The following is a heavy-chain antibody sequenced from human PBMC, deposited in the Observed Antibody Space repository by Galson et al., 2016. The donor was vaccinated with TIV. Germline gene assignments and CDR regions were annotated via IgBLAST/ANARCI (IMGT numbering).Heavy chain of an antibody. J-gene: IGHJ3*02. CDR1: GGTFSSYT. CDR2: IVPILGMT. CDR3: ARTSKSGDSSI. V-gene: IGHV1-69*02. D-gene: IGHD4-17*01. Sequence: SVKVSCKASGGTFSSYTITWVRQAPGQGLEWLGRIVPILGMTNYAQKFQGRVTITADRSTSTVYMELSSLRSEDTAMYYCARTSKSGDSSIWGQGTMVTVSS.